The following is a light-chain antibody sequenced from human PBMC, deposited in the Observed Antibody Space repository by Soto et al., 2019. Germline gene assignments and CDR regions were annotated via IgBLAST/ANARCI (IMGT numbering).Light chain of an antibody. CDR3: QKYNSAPWT. CDR1: QSIDTY. Sequence: DIQMTQSRSTLSASVGDRVTITCRASQSIDTYLNWYQRKPGKAPNVLIYAASTLQSGVPSRFSGSGSGTDFTLTISSLQPEDVATYYCQKYNSAPWTFGQGTKVDIK. J-gene: IGKJ1*01. V-gene: IGKV1-27*01. CDR2: AAS.